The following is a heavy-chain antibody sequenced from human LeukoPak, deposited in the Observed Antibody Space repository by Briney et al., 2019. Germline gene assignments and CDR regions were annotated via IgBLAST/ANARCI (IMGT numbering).Heavy chain of an antibody. CDR2: ISYDGSNK. CDR1: GFTFNNYW. CDR3: ARESFTAGLDY. Sequence: GGSLRLSCAASGFTFNNYWMSWVRQAPGKGLEWVAIISYDGSNKYYADSVKGRFTISRDNSKNTLYLQMNSLRAEDTAVYYCARESFTAGLDYWGQGTLVTVSS. V-gene: IGHV3-30-3*01. J-gene: IGHJ4*02. D-gene: IGHD1-26*01.